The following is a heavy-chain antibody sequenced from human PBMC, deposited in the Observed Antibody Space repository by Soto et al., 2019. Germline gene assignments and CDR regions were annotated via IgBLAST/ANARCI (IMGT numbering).Heavy chain of an antibody. V-gene: IGHV4-39*01. J-gene: IGHJ5*02. Sequence: QLQLQESGPGLVKPSEPLSLTCTVSGGSISSSSYYWGWIRPPPGKGLEWIGSIYYSGSTYYNPYHKSRVTISVDTSQNQFSLKLSSVTAADTAVYYCPSNYYDTGDWFDPWGQGTLVTVAS. CDR1: GGSISSSSYY. CDR3: PSNYYDTGDWFDP. D-gene: IGHD3-22*01. CDR2: IYYSGST.